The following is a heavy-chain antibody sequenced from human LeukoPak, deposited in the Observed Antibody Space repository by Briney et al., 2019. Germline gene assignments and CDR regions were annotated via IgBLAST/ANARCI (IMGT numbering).Heavy chain of an antibody. J-gene: IGHJ4*02. CDR1: GASVSSGSYY. V-gene: IGHV4-61*01. D-gene: IGHD5-18*01. Sequence: SETLSLTCTVSGASVSSGSYYWSWIRQPPGKGLEWIGYIYYSGSTNYNPSLKSRVTISVDTSKNQFSLKLSSVTAADTAVYYCARGSRGYTCGWGQGTLVTVSS. CDR3: ARGSRGYTCG. CDR2: IYYSGST.